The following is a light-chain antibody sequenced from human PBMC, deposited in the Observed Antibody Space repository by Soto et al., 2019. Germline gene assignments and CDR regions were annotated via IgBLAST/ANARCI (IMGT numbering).Light chain of an antibody. CDR2: KAS. V-gene: IGKV1-5*03. CDR3: QQYYSYWT. CDR1: QSINSW. Sequence: DIQMTQSPSTLSASVGYRFTITCRASQSINSWLAWYQQKPGKAPKLLIYKASSLETGVPSRFSGSGSGTEFTLTISSLQPDDFATYYCQQYYSYWTFGQGTKVDIK. J-gene: IGKJ1*01.